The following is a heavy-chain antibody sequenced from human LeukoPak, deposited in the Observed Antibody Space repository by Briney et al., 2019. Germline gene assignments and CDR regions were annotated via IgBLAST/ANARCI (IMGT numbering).Heavy chain of an antibody. Sequence: GGSLRLSCAASGFTFSDYYMSWIRQAPGKGLEWVSYISSSGSTIYYADSVKGRFTISRDNAKNSLYLQMNSLRAEDTAVYYCARWGTAMGDIYYYYGMDVWGQGTTVTVSS. CDR1: GFTFSDYY. V-gene: IGHV3-11*01. D-gene: IGHD5-18*01. CDR2: ISSSGSTI. CDR3: ARWGTAMGDIYYYYGMDV. J-gene: IGHJ6*02.